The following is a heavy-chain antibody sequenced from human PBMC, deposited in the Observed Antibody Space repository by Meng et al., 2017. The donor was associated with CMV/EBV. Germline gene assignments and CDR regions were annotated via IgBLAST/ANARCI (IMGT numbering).Heavy chain of an antibody. V-gene: IGHV4-4*07. CDR1: GGSISSDY. CDR3: ARSMVVAGDWFDP. D-gene: IGHD2-15*01. Sequence: QVQLQGLGAVLVKLSVTLSLTCPVSGGSISSDYWSWLRQPAGKGLEWIGRIYTSGSTNYNPSLKSRVTMSVDTSKNQFSLKLSSVTAADTAVYYCARSMVVAGDWFDPWGQGTLVTVSS. J-gene: IGHJ5*02. CDR2: IYTSGST.